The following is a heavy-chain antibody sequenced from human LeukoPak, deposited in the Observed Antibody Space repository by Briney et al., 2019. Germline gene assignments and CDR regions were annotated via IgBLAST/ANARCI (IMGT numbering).Heavy chain of an antibody. CDR1: GGSISSSSYY. V-gene: IGHV4-39*01. Sequence: SETQSLTCTVSGGSISSSSYYWGWIRQPPGKGLEWIGSIYYSGSTYYNPSLKSRVTISVDTSQNQFSLKLSSVTAADTAVYYCARHRETALRLGLDLWGRGTLVTVSS. CDR3: ARHRETALRLGLDL. J-gene: IGHJ2*01. CDR2: IYYSGST. D-gene: IGHD1-14*01.